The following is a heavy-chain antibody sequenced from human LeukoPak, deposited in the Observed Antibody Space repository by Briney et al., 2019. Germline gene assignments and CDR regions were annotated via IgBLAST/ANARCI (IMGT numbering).Heavy chain of an antibody. V-gene: IGHV3-30*04. D-gene: IGHD5-12*01. Sequence: QAGGSLRLSCIASGFTFSNYAMHWIRQAPGKRPEWVAFISNNGRDKNYADSVQGRFSISRDNSKNTLYLQMNSLRVEDTAIFYWVRDDRGFSGYHFDCWGQGTLVTVSP. CDR3: VRDDRGFSGYHFDC. J-gene: IGHJ4*02. CDR2: ISNNGRDK. CDR1: GFTFSNYA.